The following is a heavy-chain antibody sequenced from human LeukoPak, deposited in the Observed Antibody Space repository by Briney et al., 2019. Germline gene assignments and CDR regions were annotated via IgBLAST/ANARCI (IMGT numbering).Heavy chain of an antibody. J-gene: IGHJ4*02. CDR1: GFPFSNYW. V-gene: IGHV3-74*01. Sequence: GGSLRLSCAASGFPFSNYWMHWVRQAPGKGLLWVSRINTDERTTDYADSVKGRFTISRDNSKNTLHLQMNSLRAEDTAVYYCAKGLAYSFDYWGQGTLVTVSS. D-gene: IGHD3/OR15-3a*01. CDR3: AKGLAYSFDY. CDR2: INTDERTT.